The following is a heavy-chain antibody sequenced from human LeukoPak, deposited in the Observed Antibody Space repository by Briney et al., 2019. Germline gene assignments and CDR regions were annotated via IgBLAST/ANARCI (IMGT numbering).Heavy chain of an antibody. CDR3: SRDDGGDLNDAFDI. V-gene: IGHV3-20*04. Sequence: RGSLRLSCAASGFTLDEYGMSWVRHAPGKGLEWVTGINWNGGSTVYADSVKGRFTISRDNAKNSLYLQMNSLRAEDTAVYYCSRDDGGDLNDAFDIWGQGTMVTVSS. D-gene: IGHD2-21*02. CDR2: INWNGGST. J-gene: IGHJ3*02. CDR1: GFTLDEYG.